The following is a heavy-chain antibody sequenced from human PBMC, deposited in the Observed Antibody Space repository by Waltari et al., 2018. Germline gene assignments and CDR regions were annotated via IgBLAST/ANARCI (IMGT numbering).Heavy chain of an antibody. J-gene: IGHJ4*02. Sequence: QVQLVESGGGVVQPGGSLRLSCAASGFPFSRHGLHWVRQAPGKGLEWVAFIRYDGSNKYYADSVKGRFTISRDNSKNTLYLQMNSLRAEDTAVYYCARDNDLYSSSVVPLDYWGQGTLVTVSS. CDR3: ARDNDLYSSSVVPLDY. D-gene: IGHD6-6*01. CDR2: IRYDGSNK. CDR1: GFPFSRHG. V-gene: IGHV3-30*02.